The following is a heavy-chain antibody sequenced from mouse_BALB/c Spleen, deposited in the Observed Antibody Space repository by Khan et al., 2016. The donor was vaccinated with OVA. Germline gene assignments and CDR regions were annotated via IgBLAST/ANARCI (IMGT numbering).Heavy chain of an antibody. CDR3: ASELGRYYALDY. J-gene: IGHJ4*01. D-gene: IGHD4-1*01. V-gene: IGHV3-2*02. CDR2: ISYSGST. Sequence: VQLKQSGPGLVKPSQSLSLTCTVTGYSITSDYAWNWIRQFPGNKLEWMGYISYSGSTTYNPSLKSRISITRGTSKDQFFLQLKSVTSEDTATYYCASELGRYYALDYWGQGTSVTVSS. CDR1: GYSITSDYA.